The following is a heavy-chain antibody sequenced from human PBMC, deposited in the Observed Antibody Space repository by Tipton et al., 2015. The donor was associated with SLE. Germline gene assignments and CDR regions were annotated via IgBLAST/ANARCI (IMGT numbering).Heavy chain of an antibody. J-gene: IGHJ2*01. Sequence: TLSLTCTVSGGSISSGSYYWSWIRQPAGKGLEWIGYIYYSGTTNYNPSLKSRFTISVDTSKNQFSLKVSSVTAADTALYYCARGDGYSGGWYFDLWGRGTLVTVSS. CDR1: GGSISSGSYY. V-gene: IGHV4-61*10. CDR2: IYYSGTT. CDR3: ARGDGYSGGWYFDL. D-gene: IGHD5-24*01.